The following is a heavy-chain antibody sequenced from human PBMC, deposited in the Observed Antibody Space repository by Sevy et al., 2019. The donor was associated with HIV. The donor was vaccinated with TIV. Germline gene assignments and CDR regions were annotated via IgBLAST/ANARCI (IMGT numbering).Heavy chain of an antibody. CDR1: GFTFSDYY. CDR2: MSSSGSTI. D-gene: IGHD6-19*01. Sequence: GESLKISCAASGFTFSDYYMTWIRQAPGKGLEWVSYMSSSGSTIYYADSVKGRFTISRDNAKNSLYLQMNSLRAEDTAVYYCARDKAVARYYYYYYGMDVWGQGTTVTVSS. V-gene: IGHV3-11*01. CDR3: ARDKAVARYYYYYYGMDV. J-gene: IGHJ6*02.